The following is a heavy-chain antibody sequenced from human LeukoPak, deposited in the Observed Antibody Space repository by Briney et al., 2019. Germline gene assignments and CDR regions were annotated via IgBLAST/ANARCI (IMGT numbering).Heavy chain of an antibody. D-gene: IGHD3-22*01. V-gene: IGHV1-69*01. CDR3: AKTYYYDSSGYYLDY. CDR2: IIPIFDTA. J-gene: IGHJ4*02. Sequence: GASVTVSCKASGGTFSSYAISWVRQAPGQGLEWMGGIIPIFDTANYAQKFQGRVTITADESTSTAYMELSSLRSGDTAVYYCAKTYYYDSSGYYLDYWGQGTLVTVSS. CDR1: GGTFSSYA.